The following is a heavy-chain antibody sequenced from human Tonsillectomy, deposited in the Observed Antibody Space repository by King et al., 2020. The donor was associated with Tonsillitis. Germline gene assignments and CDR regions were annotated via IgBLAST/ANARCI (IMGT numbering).Heavy chain of an antibody. D-gene: IGHD6-6*01. CDR3: AGDVGLAARRGYFQH. J-gene: IGHJ1*01. CDR1: GGSISSYY. Sequence: QLQESGPGLVKPSETLSLPCTVPGGSISSYYWSWIRQPPGKGLEGIGYIYYSGSTNYNPSLKSRVTISVDTSKNQFSLKLSSATAADTAVYYCAGDVGLAARRGYFQHWGQGTLVTVSS. V-gene: IGHV4-59*01. CDR2: IYYSGST.